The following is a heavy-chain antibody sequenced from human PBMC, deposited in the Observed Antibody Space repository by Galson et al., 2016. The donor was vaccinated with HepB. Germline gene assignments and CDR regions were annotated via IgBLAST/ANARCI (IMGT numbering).Heavy chain of an antibody. CDR1: GFSFGTSG. J-gene: IGHJ4*02. CDR2: ITRDGETT. CDR3: ARGRRYSGTHGLFDY. V-gene: IGHV3-23*01. D-gene: IGHD1-26*01. Sequence: SLRLSCAAAGFSFGTSGMSWLRQSPGRGLEWVSGITRDGETTHYADSVRGRFTISRANSKDMLYLFMNSLRVDDTAVYYCARGRRYSGTHGLFDYWGQGALVTVSS.